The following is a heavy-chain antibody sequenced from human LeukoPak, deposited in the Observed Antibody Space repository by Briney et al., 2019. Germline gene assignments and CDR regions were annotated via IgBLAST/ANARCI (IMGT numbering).Heavy chain of an antibody. CDR1: GGSISSGGYY. D-gene: IGHD3-3*01. V-gene: IGHV4-31*03. CDR3: ARVPRITLWSGYYSEGGYYYYYMDV. CDR2: IYYSGST. Sequence: PSETLSLTCTVSGGSISSGGYYWSWIRQHSGKGLEWIGYIYYSGSTYYNPSLKSRVTISVDTSKNQFSLKLSSVTAADTAVYYCARVPRITLWSGYYSEGGYYYYYMDVWGKGTTVTVSS. J-gene: IGHJ6*03.